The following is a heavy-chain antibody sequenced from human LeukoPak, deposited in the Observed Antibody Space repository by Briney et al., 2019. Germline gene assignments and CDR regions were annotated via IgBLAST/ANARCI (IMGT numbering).Heavy chain of an antibody. CDR2: IGTAGDT. CDR1: GFTFSSHD. D-gene: IGHD3-10*01. V-gene: IGHV3-13*01. CDR3: ARGAYYYGSASYHLNYFYYGMDA. Sequence: GGVLRLSCAASGFTFSSHDMHWVRQATGKGLEWVSAIGTAGDTYYPGSVKGRFTISRENAKNSLYLQMNSLRAGDTAVYYCARGAYYYGSASYHLNYFYYGMDAWGQGTTVIVSS. J-gene: IGHJ6*02.